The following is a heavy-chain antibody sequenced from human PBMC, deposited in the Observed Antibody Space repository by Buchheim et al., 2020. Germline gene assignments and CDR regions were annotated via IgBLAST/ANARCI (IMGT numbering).Heavy chain of an antibody. CDR1: GASIRSYH. V-gene: IGHV4-59*01. CDR3: ARVAYSGNSLDY. CDR2: IYYSGST. J-gene: IGHJ4*02. D-gene: IGHD4-23*01. Sequence: QVQLQESGPGLVKPSETLSLTCTVSGASIRSYHWSWIRQPPGKGLEWIGYIYYSGSTNYNPSLKSRVTISIDTSKNQFSLKLSSVTAADTAVYSCARVAYSGNSLDYWGQGT.